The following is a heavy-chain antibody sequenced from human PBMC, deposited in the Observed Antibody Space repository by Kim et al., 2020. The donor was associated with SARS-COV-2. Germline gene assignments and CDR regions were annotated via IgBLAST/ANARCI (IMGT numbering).Heavy chain of an antibody. CDR1: GYSISSGYY. D-gene: IGHD1-1*01. Sequence: SETLSLTCTVSGYSISSGYYWGWIRQPPGKGLEWIGSIYHSGSTYYNPSLKSRVTISVDTSKNQFSLKLSSVTAADTAVYYCASGYGPEDAFDIWGQGK. J-gene: IGHJ3*02. CDR2: IYHSGST. V-gene: IGHV4-38-2*02. CDR3: ASGYGPEDAFDI.